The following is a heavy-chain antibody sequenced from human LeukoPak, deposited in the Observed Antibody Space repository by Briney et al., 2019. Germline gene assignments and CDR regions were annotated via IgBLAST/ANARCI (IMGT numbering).Heavy chain of an antibody. D-gene: IGHD3-10*01. J-gene: IGHJ3*02. CDR3: AKDRNYYGSGTQGAYDAFDI. CDR1: GFTFSTYG. CDR2: ISYDGSNK. Sequence: GGSLRLSCAASGFTFSTYGMHWVRQAPGKGLEWVAVISYDGSNKYYTDSVKGRFTISRDNSKNTLYLQMNSLRAEDTAVYYCAKDRNYYGSGTQGAYDAFDIWGQGTMVTVSS. V-gene: IGHV3-30*18.